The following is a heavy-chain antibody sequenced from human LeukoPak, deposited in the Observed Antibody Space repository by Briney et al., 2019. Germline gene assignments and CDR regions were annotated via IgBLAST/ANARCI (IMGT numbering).Heavy chain of an antibody. CDR2: IYYSGNT. CDR1: GGSISSYY. V-gene: IGHV4-59*08. D-gene: IGHD6-19*01. CDR3: ARQPGNSGWFYYFDY. Sequence: SETLSLTCTVSGGSISSYYWSWIRQPPGEGLEWIGYIYYSGNTNYNPSLKSRVTISVDTSKNQFSLKLSSVTATDTAVYYCARQPGNSGWFYYFDYWGQGALVTVSS. J-gene: IGHJ4*02.